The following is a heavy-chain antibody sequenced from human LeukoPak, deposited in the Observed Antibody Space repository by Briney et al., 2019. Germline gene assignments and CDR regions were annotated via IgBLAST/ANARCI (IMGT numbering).Heavy chain of an antibody. CDR3: ARDPWYSSSSGVRYYYYYYMDV. Sequence: GGSLRLSCAASGFTFSSYSMNWVRQAPGKGLEWVSSISSSSSYIYYADSVKGRFTISRDNSKNTLYLQMNSLRAEDTAVYYCARDPWYSSSSGVRYYYYYYMDVWGKGTTVTVSS. V-gene: IGHV3-21*01. J-gene: IGHJ6*03. CDR1: GFTFSSYS. CDR2: ISSSSSYI. D-gene: IGHD6-6*01.